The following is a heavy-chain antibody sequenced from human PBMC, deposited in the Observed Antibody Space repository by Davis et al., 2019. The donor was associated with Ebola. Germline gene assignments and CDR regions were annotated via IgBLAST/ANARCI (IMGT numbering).Heavy chain of an antibody. J-gene: IGHJ2*01. CDR2: IYYSGST. V-gene: IGHV4-39*01. CDR3: LGWSGLWYFDL. CDR1: GGSISSSSYY. Sequence: MPSETLSLTCTVSGGSISSSSYYWGWIRQPPGKGLEWIGSIYYSGSTYYNPSLKSRVTISVDTSKNQFSLKLSSVTAADTAVYYCLGWSGLWYFDLWGRGTLVTVSS. D-gene: IGHD3-3*01.